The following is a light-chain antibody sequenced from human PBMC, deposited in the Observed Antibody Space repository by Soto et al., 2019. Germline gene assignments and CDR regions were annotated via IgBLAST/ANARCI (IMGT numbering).Light chain of an antibody. V-gene: IGLV2-8*01. CDR3: CSPAGNSHYV. Sequence: QSVLTQPPSASGSPGQSVTISCTGTSSDVGAYNYVSWYQQHPGKVPKLMISEVTKRPSGVPDRFSGSKSGNTASLTVSGLQVDDEADYYCCSPAGNSHYVFGTGTKVTVL. J-gene: IGLJ1*01. CDR2: EVT. CDR1: SSDVGAYNY.